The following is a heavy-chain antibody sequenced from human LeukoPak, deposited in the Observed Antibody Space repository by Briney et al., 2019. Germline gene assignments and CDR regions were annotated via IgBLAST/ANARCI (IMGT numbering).Heavy chain of an antibody. V-gene: IGHV1-2*02. J-gene: IGHJ6*02. CDR3: ARALSVAAQYYYYCMDV. Sequence: ASVKVSCKASGYTLTGYYMHWVRQAPGQGLEWMGWINPNSGGTNYAQKFQGRVTMTRDTSISTAYMELSRLRSDDTAVYYCARALSVAAQYYYYCMDVGGQGTTVTVSS. CDR1: GYTLTGYY. D-gene: IGHD6-19*01. CDR2: INPNSGGT.